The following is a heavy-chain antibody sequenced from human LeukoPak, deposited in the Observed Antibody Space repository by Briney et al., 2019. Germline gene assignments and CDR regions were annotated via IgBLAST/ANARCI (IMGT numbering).Heavy chain of an antibody. CDR3: ARERSGTFFA. CDR2: VYYSGST. V-gene: IGHV4-59*02. D-gene: IGHD3-10*01. CDR1: GGSVSGYY. Sequence: PSETLSLTCVVSGGSVSGYYWGWIRQPPGRGLEWIGYVYYSGSTNYNPSFKSRITISVDTSRNQFSLQLSSVTAADTAVYYCARERSGTFFAWGRGTLVTVSS. J-gene: IGHJ4*02.